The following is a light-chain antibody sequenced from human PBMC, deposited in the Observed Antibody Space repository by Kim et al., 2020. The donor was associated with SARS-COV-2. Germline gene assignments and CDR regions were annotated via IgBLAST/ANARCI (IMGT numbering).Light chain of an antibody. Sequence: AIRLTQSPSSFSASAGDRVTITCRASQDIGSSLVWYQQEPGKAPKLLIYAASTLHSGVPSRFSGSGSGTDFTLTINCLQSEDFATYYCQQYYGYPYTFGQGTKVDIK. V-gene: IGKV1-8*01. CDR2: AAS. CDR3: QQYYGYPYT. CDR1: QDIGSS. J-gene: IGKJ2*01.